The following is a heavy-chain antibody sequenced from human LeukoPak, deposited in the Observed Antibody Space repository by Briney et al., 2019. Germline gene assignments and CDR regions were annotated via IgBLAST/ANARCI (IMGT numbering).Heavy chain of an antibody. J-gene: IGHJ4*02. CDR2: IYYSGST. CDR1: GGSISSSSYY. CDR3: ASQGDDSSGPYYFDY. Sequence: SETLSLTCTVSGGSISSSSYYWGWIRQPPGKGLEWIGSIYYSGSTYYNPSLKSRVTISVDTSKNQFSLKLSSVTAADTAVYYCASQGDDSSGPYYFDYWGQGTLVTVSS. D-gene: IGHD3-22*01. V-gene: IGHV4-39*01.